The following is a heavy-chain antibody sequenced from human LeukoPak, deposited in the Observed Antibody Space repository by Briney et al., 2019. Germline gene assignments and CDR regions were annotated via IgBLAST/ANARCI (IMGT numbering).Heavy chain of an antibody. CDR2: IYTSGST. D-gene: IGHD1-14*01. Sequence: SETLSLTCTVSGGSISSGSYYWSWIRQPAGKGLEWIGRIYTSGSTNYNPSLKSRVTISVDTSKNQFSLKLSSVTAADTAVYYCARDRYPRSVNYFDYWGQGTLVTVSS. J-gene: IGHJ4*02. CDR3: ARDRYPRSVNYFDY. CDR1: GGSISSGSYY. V-gene: IGHV4-61*02.